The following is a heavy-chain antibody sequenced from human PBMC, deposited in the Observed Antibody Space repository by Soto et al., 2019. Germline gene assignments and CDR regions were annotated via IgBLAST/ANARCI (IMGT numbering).Heavy chain of an antibody. V-gene: IGHV1-69*02. Sequence: SVKVSCKASGGTFSSYTISWVRQAPGQGLEWMGRIIPILGIANYAQKFQGRVTITADKSTSTAYMELSSLRSEDTAVYYCASGVRYCSGGSCYGAAYDAFDIWGQGTMVTVSS. J-gene: IGHJ3*02. CDR1: GGTFSSYT. D-gene: IGHD2-15*01. CDR2: IIPILGIA. CDR3: ASGVRYCSGGSCYGAAYDAFDI.